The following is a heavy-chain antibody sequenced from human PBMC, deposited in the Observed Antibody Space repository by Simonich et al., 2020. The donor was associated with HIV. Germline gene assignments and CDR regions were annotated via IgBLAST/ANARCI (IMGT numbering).Heavy chain of an antibody. D-gene: IGHD7-27*01. J-gene: IGHJ4*02. CDR2: IYHSGGT. CDR3: AGTGPLLDF. V-gene: IGHV4-38-2*01. CDR1: GYSISSGYY. Sequence: QLQLQESGPGLVKPSETLSLTCAVSGYSISSGYYWGWIRQPPGKGLEWIGNIYHSGGTYYNPSLKSRVTMSVDTSKNQFSLKLSSVTAADTAVYYCAGTGPLLDFWGQGTLVTVSS.